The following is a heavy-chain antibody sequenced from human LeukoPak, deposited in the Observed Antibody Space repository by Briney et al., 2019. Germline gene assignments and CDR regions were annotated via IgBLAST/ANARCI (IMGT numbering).Heavy chain of an antibody. CDR1: GGSISSYY. J-gene: IGHJ3*02. D-gene: IGHD3-9*01. CDR3: ARDQFDWLLQGAFDI. V-gene: IGHV4-59*01. CDR2: IYYSGST. Sequence: KPSETLSLTCTVSGGSISSYYWSWIRQPPGKGLEWIRYIYYSGSTNYNPSLKSRVTISVDTSKNQFSLKLSSVTAADTAVYYCARDQFDWLLQGAFDIWGQGTMVTVSS.